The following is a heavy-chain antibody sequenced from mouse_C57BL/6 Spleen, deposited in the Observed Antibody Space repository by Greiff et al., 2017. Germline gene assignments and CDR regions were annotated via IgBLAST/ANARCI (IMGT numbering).Heavy chain of an antibody. CDR3: ARGGLRQDYYAMDY. Sequence: QVQLKQSGPELVKPGASVKISCKASGYAFSSSWMNWVKQRLGKGLEWIGRIYPGDGDTNYNGKFKGKATLTADKSSSTAYMQLSSLTSEDSAVYFCARGGLRQDYYAMDYWGQGTSVTVSS. CDR2: IYPGDGDT. D-gene: IGHD2-4*01. CDR1: GYAFSSSW. J-gene: IGHJ4*01. V-gene: IGHV1-82*01.